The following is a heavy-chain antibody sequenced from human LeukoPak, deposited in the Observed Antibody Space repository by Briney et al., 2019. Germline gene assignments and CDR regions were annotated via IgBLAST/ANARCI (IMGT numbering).Heavy chain of an antibody. J-gene: IGHJ4*02. V-gene: IGHV3-33*06. CDR3: AKIVQFTAATGTGLDY. CDR2: IWYDGSYI. CDR1: GFTFSSYA. D-gene: IGHD6-13*01. Sequence: PGGSLRLSCAASGFTFSSYAMHWVRQAPGKGLDWVAVIWYDGSYIYYADSVKGRFTISRDNSKNTMYLQMNSLRAEDTAVYYCAKIVQFTAATGTGLDYWGQGTLVTVSP.